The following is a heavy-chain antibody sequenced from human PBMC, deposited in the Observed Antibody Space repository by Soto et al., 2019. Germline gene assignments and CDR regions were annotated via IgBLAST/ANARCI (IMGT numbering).Heavy chain of an antibody. Sequence: ASVKVSCKVSGYTVSIYGINWVRQAPGQGLEWMGWTRPNNGNTKYAQNLQGRVTMTTDTSTSTAYMELRSLRPDDTAVYYCVRDLDGSGSYYNDYWGKGTLVTVSS. CDR1: GYTVSIYG. J-gene: IGHJ4*02. CDR2: TRPNNGNT. CDR3: VRDLDGSGSYYNDY. D-gene: IGHD3-10*01. V-gene: IGHV1-18*01.